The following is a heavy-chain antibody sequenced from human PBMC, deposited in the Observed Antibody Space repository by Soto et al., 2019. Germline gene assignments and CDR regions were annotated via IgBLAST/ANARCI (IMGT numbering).Heavy chain of an antibody. CDR3: AKATATGGGAFDI. V-gene: IGHV3-23*01. D-gene: IGHD2-8*02. J-gene: IGHJ3*02. CDR2: ILVGGNT. Sequence: PGGSLRLSCAASGFTCSSYDMSWVRQAPGKGLEWVSTILVGGNTYYADSVKGRFTISRDNSKNTLYLQMNSLTAGDTAVYYCAKATATGGGAFDIWGQGTMVTVSS. CDR1: GFTCSSYD.